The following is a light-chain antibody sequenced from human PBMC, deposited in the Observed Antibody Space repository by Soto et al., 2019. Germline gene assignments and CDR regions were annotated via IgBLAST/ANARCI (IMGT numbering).Light chain of an antibody. CDR1: SSDLGGYNY. CDR3: SSYASSSTPYV. Sequence: QSVLTQPASVSGSPGQSITISCTGTSSDLGGYNYVSWYQQHPDKAPKLILYDINNRPSGVSNRFSGSKSGNTASLTISGLQTEDEADYYCSSYASSSTPYVFGAGTKLTVL. CDR2: DIN. J-gene: IGLJ1*01. V-gene: IGLV2-14*03.